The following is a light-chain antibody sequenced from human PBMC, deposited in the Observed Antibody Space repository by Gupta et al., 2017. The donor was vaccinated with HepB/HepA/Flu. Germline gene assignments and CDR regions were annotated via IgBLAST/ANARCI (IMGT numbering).Light chain of an antibody. Sequence: SYVLTQSPSVSVSPGKTATITCGGSNIGTKSVHWYQQRPAQAPMRVLYEDSDRPSGIPGRFSGSYSVNTATLTISRVEAGDEADYYCQVWDSSSDHPAIFGGGTKLTVL. CDR2: EDS. CDR3: QVWDSSSDHPAI. J-gene: IGLJ2*01. CDR1: NIGTKS. V-gene: IGLV3-21*03.